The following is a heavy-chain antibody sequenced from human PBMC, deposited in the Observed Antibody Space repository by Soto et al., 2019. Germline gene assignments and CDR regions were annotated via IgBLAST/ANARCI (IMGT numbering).Heavy chain of an antibody. D-gene: IGHD2-21*02. CDR1: GGAISRYY. CDR3: ARDLWGYCGTDCFPLDV. V-gene: IGHV4-59*01. Sequence: QVQLQESGPGLVKPSETLSLTCTVSGGAISRYYWSWIRQPPGKGLEWIGYMYNTGSTVYNPSFKSRVTISVDTSKTQFSLQLNSVTAADPAVYYCARDLWGYCGTDCFPLDVWGQGTTVTVSS. CDR2: MYNTGST. J-gene: IGHJ6*02.